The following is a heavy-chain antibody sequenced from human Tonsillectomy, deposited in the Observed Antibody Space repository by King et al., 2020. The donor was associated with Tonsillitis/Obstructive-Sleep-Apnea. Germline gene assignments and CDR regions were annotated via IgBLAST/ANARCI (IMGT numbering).Heavy chain of an antibody. V-gene: IGHV4-39*01. CDR1: GGSIRSSSYY. CDR2: IYYSGST. J-gene: IGHJ3*01. Sequence: QLQESGPGLVKPSETLSLTCTVSGGSIRSSSYYWGWVRQPPGQGLEWIGIYYSGSTYCNPSLKSRVTISGDTSKNQISLKLNSVTAADTAVYYCARLSGNRPPDDAFGVWGQGTMVTVSS. CDR3: ARLSGNRPPDDAFGV. D-gene: IGHD3-10*01.